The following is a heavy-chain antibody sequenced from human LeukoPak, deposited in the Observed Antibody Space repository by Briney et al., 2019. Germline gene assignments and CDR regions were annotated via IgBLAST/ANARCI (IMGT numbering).Heavy chain of an antibody. CDR3: ARGYGDSIHFDY. CDR2: IKRDGSEK. CDR1: GFTFSYYW. V-gene: IGHV3-7*04. J-gene: IGHJ4*02. Sequence: PGRSLRLSCAASGFTFSYYWMNWVRQAPGKGLEWVANIKRDGSEKYYVDSVKGRFTISRDNTKNSLSLQMNSLRAEDTAVYYCARGYGDSIHFDYWGQGTLVTVSS. D-gene: IGHD4-17*01.